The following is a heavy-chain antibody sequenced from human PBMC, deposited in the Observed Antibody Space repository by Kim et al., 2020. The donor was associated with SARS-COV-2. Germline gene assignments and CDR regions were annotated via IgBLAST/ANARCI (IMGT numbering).Heavy chain of an antibody. CDR2: ISWRSDNI. CDR3: ARDLSGLDCTSTTCFIYGMDV. J-gene: IGHJ6*02. V-gene: IGHV3-9*01. D-gene: IGHD2-2*01. Sequence: GGSLRLSCAASGFTFGDYAMHWVRQAPGKGLEWVSGISWRSDNIYYAGSVEGRFTISRDNAKNSLFLQMSGLRHEDTAVYYCARDLSGLDCTSTTCFIYGMDVWRQGTTVTVSS. CDR1: GFTFGDYA.